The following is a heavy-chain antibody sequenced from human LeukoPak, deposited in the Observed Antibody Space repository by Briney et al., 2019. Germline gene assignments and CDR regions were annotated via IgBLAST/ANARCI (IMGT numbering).Heavy chain of an antibody. CDR1: GFTFNLYS. D-gene: IGHD2-15*01. Sequence: PGGSLRLSCLASGFTFNLYSMHWVRQAPGKGLEFVSVISSGGVYTYYAYSVKGRFTISRDNSKNTVYLQMSSLGADDTAVYYCAKVLDYCDGGTCYNSGMDSWGQGTLVTVSS. CDR3: AKVLDYCDGGTCYNSGMDS. V-gene: IGHV3-64D*08. J-gene: IGHJ4*02. CDR2: ISSGGVYT.